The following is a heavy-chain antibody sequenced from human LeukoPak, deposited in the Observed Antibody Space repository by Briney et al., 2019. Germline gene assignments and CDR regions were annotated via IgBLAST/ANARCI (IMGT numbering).Heavy chain of an antibody. CDR1: GFTFSSNY. D-gene: IGHD6-6*01. CDR3: ARDGSARSLGN. J-gene: IGHJ4*02. V-gene: IGHV3-53*01. CDR2: IDNGGST. Sequence: GGSLRLSCAASGFTFSSNYMSWVRQAPGKGLEWVSVIDNGGSTYYADSVKGRFTISRDNSKNTVYLQMNSLRAEDTAVYYCARDGSARSLGNWGQGTLVSVSS.